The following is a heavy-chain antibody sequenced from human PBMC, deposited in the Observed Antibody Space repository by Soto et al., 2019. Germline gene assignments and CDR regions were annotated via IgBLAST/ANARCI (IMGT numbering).Heavy chain of an antibody. J-gene: IGHJ5*02. V-gene: IGHV1-18*04. Sequence: GASVKISCKASGYTFTSYGISWVRQAPGQGLEWMGWISAYNGNTNYAQKLQGRVTMTTDTSTSTAYMELRSLRSDDTAVYYCARNKDDIVVVTPLDPWGQGTLVTVSS. CDR2: ISAYNGNT. CDR1: GYTFTSYG. D-gene: IGHD2-21*02. CDR3: ARNKDDIVVVTPLDP.